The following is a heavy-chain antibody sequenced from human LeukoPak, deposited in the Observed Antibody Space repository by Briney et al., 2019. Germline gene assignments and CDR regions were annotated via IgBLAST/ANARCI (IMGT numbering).Heavy chain of an antibody. CDR3: ARARYSSSFTYFDY. CDR1: GGSISSYY. Sequence: SETLSLTCTVSGGSISSYYWSWIRQPPGKGLEWIGYIYYSGSTNYNPSLKSRVTISVDTSKNQFSLKLSSVTAADTAVYYCARARYSSSFTYFDYWGQGTLVPVSS. CDR2: IYYSGST. J-gene: IGHJ4*02. V-gene: IGHV4-59*01. D-gene: IGHD6-13*01.